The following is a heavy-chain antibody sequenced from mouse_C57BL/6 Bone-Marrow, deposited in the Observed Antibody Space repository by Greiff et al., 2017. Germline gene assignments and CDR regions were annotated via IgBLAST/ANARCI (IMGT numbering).Heavy chain of an antibody. CDR1: GFTFSDFY. CDR2: SRNKANDYTT. Sequence: EVKVVESGGGLVQSGRSLRLSCATSGFTFSDFYMEWVRQAPGKGLEWIAASRNKANDYTTEYSASVKGRFIVSRDTSQSILYLQMNALRAEDTAIYYCARASSGYLYFDYWGQGTTLTVSS. D-gene: IGHD3-2*02. J-gene: IGHJ2*01. CDR3: ARASSGYLYFDY. V-gene: IGHV7-1*01.